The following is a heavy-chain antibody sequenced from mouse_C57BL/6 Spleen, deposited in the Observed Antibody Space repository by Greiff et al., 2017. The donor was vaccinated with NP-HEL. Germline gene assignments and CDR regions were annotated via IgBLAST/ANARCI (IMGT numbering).Heavy chain of an antibody. V-gene: IGHV2-2*01. CDR1: GFSLTSYG. Sequence: QVQLKQSGPGLVQPSQSLSITCTVSGFSLTSYGVHWVRQSPGKGLEWLGVIWSGGSTDYNAAFISRLSISKDNSKSQVFFKMNSLQADDTAIYYCAPNFYGSSYGYYAMDYWGHGTSVTVSS. D-gene: IGHD1-1*01. CDR2: IWSGGST. J-gene: IGHJ4*01. CDR3: APNFYGSSYGYYAMDY.